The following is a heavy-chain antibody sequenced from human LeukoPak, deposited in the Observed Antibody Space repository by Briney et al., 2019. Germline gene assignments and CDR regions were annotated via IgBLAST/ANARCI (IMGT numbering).Heavy chain of an antibody. CDR2: VYYSGTT. V-gene: IGHV4-39*01. D-gene: IGHD2-8*02. Sequence: SVPLTLTCTASGGSISRSNYYCGWIRKPPGKRLVRIGPVYYSGTTYYNPSHKSRVTISVDTSKNQFSLKLSSVTAADTAVYYCARTTATSQYCSGNFDNWGQGTLVTVSS. J-gene: IGHJ4*02. CDR1: GGSISRSNYY. CDR3: ARTTATSQYCSGNFDN.